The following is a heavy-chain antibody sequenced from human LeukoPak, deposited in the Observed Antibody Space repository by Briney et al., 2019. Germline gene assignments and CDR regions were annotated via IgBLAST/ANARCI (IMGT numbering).Heavy chain of an antibody. Sequence: VASVKVSCKASGGTFSSYAISWVRQAPGQGLEWMGRIIPIFGTANYAQKFQGRVTITTDESTSTAYMELSSLRSEDTAVYYCARSELRLQLVDYWGQGALVTVSS. CDR2: IIPIFGTA. D-gene: IGHD6-13*01. CDR3: ARSELRLQLVDY. J-gene: IGHJ4*02. CDR1: GGTFSSYA. V-gene: IGHV1-69*05.